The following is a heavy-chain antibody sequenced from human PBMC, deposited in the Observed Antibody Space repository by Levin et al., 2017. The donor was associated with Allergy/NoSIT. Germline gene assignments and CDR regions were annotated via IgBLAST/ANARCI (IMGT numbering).Heavy chain of an antibody. D-gene: IGHD1-1*01. CDR3: ARRGTRDYYYYMDV. CDR1: GYSFTSYW. V-gene: IGHV5-51*01. Sequence: GGSLRLSCQGSGYSFTSYWIGWVRQMPGKGLEWTGIIYPGDSDTRYSPSFQGQVTISADKSISTAYLQWSSLKASDTAIYYCARRGTRDYYYYMDVWGKGTTVTVSS. J-gene: IGHJ6*03. CDR2: IYPGDSDT.